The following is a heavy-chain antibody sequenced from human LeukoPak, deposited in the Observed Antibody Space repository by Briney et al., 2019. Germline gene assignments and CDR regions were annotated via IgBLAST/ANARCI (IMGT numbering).Heavy chain of an antibody. V-gene: IGHV3-64*01. CDR2: ISSNGGST. Sequence: PGGSLRLACAASGFTFSKAWMSWVRQAPGKGLEYVSAISSNGGSTYYANSVKGRFTISRDNSKNTLYLQMGSLRAEDMAVYYCARGEYSSSWYFPSYYYYYYMDVWGKGTTVTISS. CDR1: GFTFSKAW. CDR3: ARGEYSSSWYFPSYYYYYYMDV. J-gene: IGHJ6*03. D-gene: IGHD6-13*01.